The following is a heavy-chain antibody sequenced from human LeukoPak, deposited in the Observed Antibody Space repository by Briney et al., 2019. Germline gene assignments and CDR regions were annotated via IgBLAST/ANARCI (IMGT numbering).Heavy chain of an antibody. Sequence: GGSLRLSCAASGFTFSSYSMNWVRQAPGKGLEWVSSISSSSSYIYYADSVKGRFTISRDNAKNSLYLQMNSLRAEDTAVYYCARGKRVPAVRGYSYGFYYYYMDVWGKGTTVTVSS. D-gene: IGHD5-18*01. J-gene: IGHJ6*03. V-gene: IGHV3-21*01. CDR1: GFTFSSYS. CDR3: ARGKRVPAVRGYSYGFYYYYMDV. CDR2: ISSSSSYI.